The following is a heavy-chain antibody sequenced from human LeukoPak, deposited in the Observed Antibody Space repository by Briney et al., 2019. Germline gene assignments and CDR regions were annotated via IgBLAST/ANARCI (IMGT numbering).Heavy chain of an antibody. V-gene: IGHV4-59*01. D-gene: IGHD3-22*01. CDR2: IYYSGST. CDR3: ARGRFDYYDSSGYYRPREYYYYYYYMDV. CDR1: GGSISNYH. Sequence: SETLSLTCTVSGGSISNYHWSWIRQSPGKGLEWIGYIYYSGSTNYKPSLKSRVTISVDTSKKQFFLKLSSVTAADTAVYYCARGRFDYYDSSGYYRPREYYYYYYYMDVWGKGTTVTMSS. J-gene: IGHJ6*03.